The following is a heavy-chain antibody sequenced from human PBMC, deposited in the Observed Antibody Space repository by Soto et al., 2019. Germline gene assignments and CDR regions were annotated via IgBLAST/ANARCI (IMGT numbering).Heavy chain of an antibody. J-gene: IGHJ4*02. CDR3: ARVGGVAARTFDY. V-gene: IGHV4-59*01. CDR1: GGSISPFY. Sequence: SETLSLTCTVSGGSISPFYWSWVRRPPGKGLEWIGYLYYSGNTNYNPSLKSRVTISVDASKNQVSLRLTSVTAADTAVYYCARVGGVAARTFDYWGQGTVVTVSS. D-gene: IGHD2-15*01. CDR2: LYYSGNT.